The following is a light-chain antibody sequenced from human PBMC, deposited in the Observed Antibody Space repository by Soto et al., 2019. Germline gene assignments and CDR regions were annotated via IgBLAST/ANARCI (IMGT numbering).Light chain of an antibody. V-gene: IGLV2-11*01. CDR3: YSYVGRYSWV. CDR1: SSDVGYYNY. CDR2: DVS. Sequence: QSVLTQPRSVSGSRGQSVTISCTGTSSDVGYYNYVSWYQQHPGKVPKLMIYDVSKRPSGVPDRFSGSKSGNTASLTISGLQVEDEAEYYCYSYVGRYSWVFGGGTKLTVL. J-gene: IGLJ3*02.